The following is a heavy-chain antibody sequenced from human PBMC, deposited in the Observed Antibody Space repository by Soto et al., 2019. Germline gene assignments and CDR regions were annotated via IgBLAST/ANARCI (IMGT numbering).Heavy chain of an antibody. V-gene: IGHV4-59*08. Sequence: QVQLQESGPGLVKPSETLSLTCTVSGGSISSYYWSWIRQPPGKGLEWIGYIDDMGSATYNPSLTSRVTLSVDTPENQFSLKLRSVTAADTAVYYCARLERHYYDSSGYYWHLQSRGEVWGQGTLVTVSS. CDR2: IDDMGSA. J-gene: IGHJ4*02. CDR3: ARLERHYYDSSGYYWHLQSRGEV. CDR1: GGSISSYY. D-gene: IGHD3-22*01.